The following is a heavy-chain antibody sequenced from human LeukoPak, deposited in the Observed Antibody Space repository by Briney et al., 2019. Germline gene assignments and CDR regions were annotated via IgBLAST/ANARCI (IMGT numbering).Heavy chain of an antibody. D-gene: IGHD3-10*01. J-gene: IGHJ4*02. V-gene: IGHV4-39*07. CDR2: IHYSGST. CDR1: GASISGSSDY. Sequence: SETLSLTCTVSGASISGSSDYWGWIRQPPGKGLEWIGSIHYSGSTSYNPSLKSRVTISVDTSNNQFSLKLSSVTAADTAVYYCARENTVRGRTFDYWGQGTLVTVSS. CDR3: ARENTVRGRTFDY.